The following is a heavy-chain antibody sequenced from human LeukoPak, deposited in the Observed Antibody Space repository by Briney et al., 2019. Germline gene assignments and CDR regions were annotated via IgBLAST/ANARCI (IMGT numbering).Heavy chain of an antibody. CDR2: IYHSGST. V-gene: IGHV4-34*01. D-gene: IGHD3-3*01. J-gene: IGHJ4*02. CDR1: GGSFSGYY. CDR3: ARGRRTIFGVVIGLISSKFDY. Sequence: PSETLSLTCAVYGGSFSGYYWSWIRQPPGKGLEWIGEIYHSGSTNYNPSLKSRVTISVDTSKNQFSLKLSSVTAADTAVYYCARGRRTIFGVVIGLISSKFDYWGQGTLVTVSS.